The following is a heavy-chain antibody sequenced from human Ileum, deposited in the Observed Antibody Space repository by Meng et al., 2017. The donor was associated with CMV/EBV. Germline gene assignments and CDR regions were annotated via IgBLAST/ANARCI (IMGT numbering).Heavy chain of an antibody. V-gene: IGHV3-11*01. CDR3: AREGCSSTSCYYYYYGMDV. Sequence: GESLKISCAASGFTFSDYYMSWIRQAPGKGLECVSYISSSASTIYYADSVKGRFTVSRDNAKNSLYLQMNSLRDEDTAVYYCAREGCSSTSCYYYYYGMDVWGQGTTVTVSS. D-gene: IGHD2-2*01. CDR1: GFTFSDYY. CDR2: ISSSASTI. J-gene: IGHJ6*02.